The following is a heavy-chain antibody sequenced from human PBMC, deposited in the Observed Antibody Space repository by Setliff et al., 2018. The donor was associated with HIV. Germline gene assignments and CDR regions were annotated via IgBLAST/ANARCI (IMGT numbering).Heavy chain of an antibody. Sequence: GASVKVSCKASGYTFTSYYMHWVRQAPGQGLEWMGIINPSSGSTTYAQKFQGRVAMTRDTSTSTVYMELSSLRSEDTAVHYCAGDPAPSSSASYFQHWGQGTPVTVSS. CDR3: AGDPAPSSSASYFQH. D-gene: IGHD6-6*01. J-gene: IGHJ1*01. CDR1: GYTFTSYY. CDR2: INPSSGST. V-gene: IGHV1-46*01.